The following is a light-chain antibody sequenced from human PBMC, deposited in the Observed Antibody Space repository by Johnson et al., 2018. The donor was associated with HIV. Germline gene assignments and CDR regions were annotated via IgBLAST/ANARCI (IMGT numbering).Light chain of an antibody. CDR3: GTCDSRVNVYL. V-gene: IGLV1-51*01. J-gene: IGLJ1*01. CDR2: YTD. CDR1: SSNIGNNS. Sequence: QSVLTQPPSVSAAPGQTVTIPCSGNSSNIGNNSVYWCQRPPGTAPKLLIHYTDERPSGIPDRFHSSKYGPSATLRISGLQTGDEADYYCGTCDSRVNVYLLRTGTKVTVL.